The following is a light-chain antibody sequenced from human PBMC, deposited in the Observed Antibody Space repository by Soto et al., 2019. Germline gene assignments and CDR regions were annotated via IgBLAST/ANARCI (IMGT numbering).Light chain of an antibody. V-gene: IGLV2-14*01. CDR1: SSDVGAYNV. CDR3: SSYTTTNPDV. Sequence: QSVLTQPASVSGSPGQSITISCAGTSSDVGAYNVISWYQQQPGKAPKLIISGVSDRPSGVSYRFSGSKSGNTASLTISGRQAEDDADYYCSSYTTTNPDVFGTGTKVTVL. CDR2: GVS. J-gene: IGLJ1*01.